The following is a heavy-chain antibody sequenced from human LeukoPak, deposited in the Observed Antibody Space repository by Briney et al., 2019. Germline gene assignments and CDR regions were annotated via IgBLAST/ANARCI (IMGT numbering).Heavy chain of an antibody. V-gene: IGHV4-31*11. CDR2: INYSGST. D-gene: IGHD2-21*01. J-gene: IGHJ1*01. CDR3: AREMDAHPRIVV. Sequence: PSQTLSLTGAVSGGSISSGGYRWTWIRQYPGKGLEWIGYINYSGSTYYNPSLKSPVIISVDTSKNHFSLNLNSVTAADTAVYYCAREMDAHPRIVVWGQGTLVTVSS. CDR1: GGSISSGGYR.